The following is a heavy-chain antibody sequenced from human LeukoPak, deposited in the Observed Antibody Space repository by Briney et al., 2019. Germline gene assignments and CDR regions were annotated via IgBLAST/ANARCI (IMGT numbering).Heavy chain of an antibody. V-gene: IGHV4-39*07. CDR2: IYYSGST. CDR3: ARGDSAMGNY. CDR1: GGSISSSSYY. D-gene: IGHD5-18*01. J-gene: IGHJ4*02. Sequence: PSETLSLTCTVSGGSISSSSYYWGWIRQPPGKGLEWIGSIYYSGSTYYNPSLKSRVTISVDTSKNQFSLKLSSVTAADTAVYYCARGDSAMGNYWGQGTLVTVSS.